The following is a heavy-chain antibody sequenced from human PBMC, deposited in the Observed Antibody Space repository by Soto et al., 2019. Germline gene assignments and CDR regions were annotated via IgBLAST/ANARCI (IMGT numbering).Heavy chain of an antibody. V-gene: IGHV2-5*02. D-gene: IGHD6-13*01. CDR1: GFSLSTSGVG. CDR2: IYWDDDK. Sequence: QITLKESGPTLVKPTQTLTLTCTFSGFSLSTSGVGVGWIRQPPGKALEWLALIYWDDDKRYSPSLKSRLTITKDPSKNQAVLTMTNMDPVDTATYYCAHSFDSSSWYRYYYGMDVWGQGTTVTVSS. CDR3: AHSFDSSSWYRYYYGMDV. J-gene: IGHJ6*02.